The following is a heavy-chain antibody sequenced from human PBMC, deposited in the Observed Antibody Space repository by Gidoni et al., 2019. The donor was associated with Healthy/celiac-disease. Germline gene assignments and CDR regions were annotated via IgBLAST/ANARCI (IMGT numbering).Heavy chain of an antibody. CDR1: GFTFSSYE. CDR2: ISSSGSTI. J-gene: IGHJ3*02. CDR3: ASRIAVAGNLGAFDI. Sequence: EVQLVESGGGLVQPGGSLSLSCAASGFTFSSYEMNWVRQAPGKGLEWVSYISSSGSTIYYADSVKGRFTISRDNAKNSLYLQMNSLRAEDTAVYYCASRIAVAGNLGAFDIWGQGTMVTVSS. V-gene: IGHV3-48*03. D-gene: IGHD6-19*01.